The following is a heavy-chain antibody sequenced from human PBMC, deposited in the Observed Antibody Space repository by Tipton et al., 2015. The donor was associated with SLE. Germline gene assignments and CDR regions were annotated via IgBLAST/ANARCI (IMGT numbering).Heavy chain of an antibody. D-gene: IGHD3-22*01. Sequence: TLSLTCTVSGASINSGSYFWTWLRQPPGKGLEWIGYIFYTGSTSYNPSLKSRVTISVDTSKNQFSLKLSSVTAADTAMYYCARPREFSHDSSGHQHFDSWGQGRLVAVSS. CDR1: GASINSGSYF. CDR3: ARPREFSHDSSGHQHFDS. V-gene: IGHV4-61*01. CDR2: IFYTGST. J-gene: IGHJ4*02.